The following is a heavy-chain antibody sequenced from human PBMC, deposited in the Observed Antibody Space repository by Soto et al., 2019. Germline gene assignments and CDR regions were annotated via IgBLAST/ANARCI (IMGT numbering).Heavy chain of an antibody. J-gene: IGHJ3*02. D-gene: IGHD3-10*01. Sequence: GGSLRLSCAASGFTVSSNYMSWVRQAPGKGLEWVSVLYSAGYTFYADYVRGRFTISRDSSKTTLYLQMNSLKTEDTAVYYCTTDPLWFGENGAFDIWGQGTMVTVSS. V-gene: IGHV3-66*01. CDR1: GFTVSSNY. CDR3: TTDPLWFGENGAFDI. CDR2: LYSAGYT.